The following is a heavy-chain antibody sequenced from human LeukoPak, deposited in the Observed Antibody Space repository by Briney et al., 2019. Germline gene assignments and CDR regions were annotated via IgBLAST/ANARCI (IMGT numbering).Heavy chain of an antibody. CDR3: ARDKFGGTDY. CDR2: IKPDGGEK. CDR1: GFTFSGYW. D-gene: IGHD3-16*01. Sequence: GGSLRLSCAASGFTFSGYWMSWLRQAPGKGLEWVANIKPDGGEKYFVDSVKGRFTISRDNAKSSLYLQMNSLRAEDTAVYYCARDKFGGTDYWGQGTLVTVSS. J-gene: IGHJ4*02. V-gene: IGHV3-7*01.